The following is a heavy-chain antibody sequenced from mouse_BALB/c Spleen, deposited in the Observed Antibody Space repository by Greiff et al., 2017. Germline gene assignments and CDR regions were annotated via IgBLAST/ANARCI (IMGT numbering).Heavy chain of an antibody. V-gene: IGHV7-3*02. Sequence: VQLKESGGGLVQPGGSLRLSCATSGFTFTDYYMSWVRQPPGKALEWLGFIRNKANGYTTEYSASVKGRFTISRDNSQSILYLQMNTLRAEDSATYYCARRGDGAMDYWGQGTSVTVSS. CDR3: ARRGDGAMDY. J-gene: IGHJ4*01. CDR1: GFTFTDYY. CDR2: IRNKANGYTT. D-gene: IGHD3-3*01.